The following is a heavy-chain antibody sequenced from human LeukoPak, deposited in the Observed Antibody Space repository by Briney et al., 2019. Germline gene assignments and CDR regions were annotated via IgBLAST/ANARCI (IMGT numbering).Heavy chain of an antibody. CDR1: GGTFSSYA. CDR3: ARAEGDSTWFGWFDA. Sequence: ASVKVSCKASGGTFSSYAISWVRQAPGQGLEWMGWMNPKSGTTGYAQKFQGRVTITRNTSTNTSYLEVNNLKSADTAVYYYARAEGDSTWFGWFDAWGQGTLVTVS. J-gene: IGHJ5*02. V-gene: IGHV1-8*03. CDR2: MNPKSGTT. D-gene: IGHD3-10*01.